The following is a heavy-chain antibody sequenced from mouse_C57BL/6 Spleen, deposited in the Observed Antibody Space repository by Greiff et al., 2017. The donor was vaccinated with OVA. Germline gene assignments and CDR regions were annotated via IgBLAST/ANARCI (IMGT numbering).Heavy chain of an antibody. J-gene: IGHJ3*01. CDR1: GFTFSNYW. D-gene: IGHD2-5*01. CDR2: IRLKSDNYAT. Sequence: EVQGVESGGGLVQPGGSMKLSCVASGFTFSNYWMNWVRQSPEKGLEWVAQIRLKSDNYATHYAESVKGRFTISRDDSKSSVYLQMNNLRAEDTGIYYCTAYYSSSWFAYWGQGTLVTVSA. CDR3: TAYYSSSWFAY. V-gene: IGHV6-3*01.